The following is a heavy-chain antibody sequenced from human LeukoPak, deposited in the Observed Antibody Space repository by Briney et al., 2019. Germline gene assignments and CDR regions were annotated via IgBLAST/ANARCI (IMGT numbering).Heavy chain of an antibody. D-gene: IGHD3-22*01. CDR3: ARDIPYYYDRSGYFDY. V-gene: IGHV4-34*01. Sequence: PSETLSLTCAVDGGSFSGFYWSWVRQTPGKGLEWIGDINLTGNTNYNPSLTDYNPSLKSRVTISVDTSKNQFSLKLSSVTAADTAVYYCARDIPYYYDRSGYFDYWGQGTLVTVSS. J-gene: IGHJ4*02. CDR1: GGSFSGFY. CDR2: INLTGNT.